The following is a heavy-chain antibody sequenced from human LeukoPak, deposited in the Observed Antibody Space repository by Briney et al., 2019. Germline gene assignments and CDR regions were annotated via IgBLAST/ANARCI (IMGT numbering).Heavy chain of an antibody. V-gene: IGHV3-33*08. Sequence: GGSLRLSCAASGFTFSSYTMSWVRQAPGKGLEWVAVIWYDGSNKYYADSVEGRFTISRDNSKNTLYLQMNSLRAEDTAVYYCARHDYGGNSGGFDYWGQGTLVTVSS. J-gene: IGHJ4*02. CDR1: GFTFSSYT. CDR3: ARHDYGGNSGGFDY. CDR2: IWYDGSNK. D-gene: IGHD4-23*01.